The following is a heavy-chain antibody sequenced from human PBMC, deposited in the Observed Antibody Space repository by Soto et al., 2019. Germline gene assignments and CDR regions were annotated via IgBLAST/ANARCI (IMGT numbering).Heavy chain of an antibody. CDR1: GLVFSGYG. Sequence: XGSLRLSCAASGLVFSGYGMHGVRQAPGKGLEWVALITNDGNNEYYRESVKGRFSISRGRSTNTVDLLMNSLRPEDTGVYYCAKEGPGGGRHFYYAMDVWGQGTTVSVSS. D-gene: IGHD1-26*01. CDR2: ITNDGNNE. V-gene: IGHV3-30*02. J-gene: IGHJ6*02. CDR3: AKEGPGGGRHFYYAMDV.